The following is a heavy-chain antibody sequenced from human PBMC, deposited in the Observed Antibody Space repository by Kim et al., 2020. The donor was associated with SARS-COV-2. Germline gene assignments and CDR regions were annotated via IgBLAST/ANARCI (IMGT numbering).Heavy chain of an antibody. V-gene: IGHV1-69*01. D-gene: IGHD2-21*01. J-gene: IGHJ4*02. CDR3: ARAYCGGDCYSGGYYFDY. Sequence: QGRVTITADESTSTAYMELSSLRSEDTAVYYCARAYCGGDCYSGGYYFDYWGQGTLVTVSS.